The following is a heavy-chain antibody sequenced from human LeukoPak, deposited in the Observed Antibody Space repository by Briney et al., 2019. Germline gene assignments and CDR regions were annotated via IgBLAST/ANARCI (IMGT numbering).Heavy chain of an antibody. Sequence: SETLSLTRTVSGGSISSYYWSWIRQPAGKGLEWIGRIYTSGSTNYNPSLKSRVTMSVDTSKNQFSLKLSSVTAADTAVYYCARTMVTMVRGVKLGYYFDYWGQGTLVTVSS. CDR3: ARTMVTMVRGVKLGYYFDY. J-gene: IGHJ4*02. V-gene: IGHV4-4*07. CDR1: GGSISSYY. D-gene: IGHD3-10*01. CDR2: IYTSGST.